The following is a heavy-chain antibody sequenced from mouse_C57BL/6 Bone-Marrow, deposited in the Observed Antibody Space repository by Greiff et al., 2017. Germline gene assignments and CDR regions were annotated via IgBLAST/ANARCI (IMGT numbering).Heavy chain of an antibody. CDR2: SYPNNGGN. CDR3: TRHYDGVDY. V-gene: IGHV1-34*01. D-gene: IGHD1-2*01. J-gene: IGHJ2*02. CDR1: GYTFTDYY. Sequence: EVQLQQSGPELVKPGASVKMSCKASGYTFTDYYMYWVKQSHGKSLEWIGNSYPNNGGNGYNQKFKGKATVTVYKASRTAYMELRSLTSEDSAVYYSTRHYDGVDYWGQGTSLTVSS.